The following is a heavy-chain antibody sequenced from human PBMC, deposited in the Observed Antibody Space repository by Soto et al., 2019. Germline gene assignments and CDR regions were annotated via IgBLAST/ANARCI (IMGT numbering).Heavy chain of an antibody. J-gene: IGHJ4*02. V-gene: IGHV4-4*02. D-gene: IGHD3-22*01. CDR3: ARTGSEVNWYYYDSSGYYPFDY. CDR1: GGSISSSNW. Sequence: KASETLSLTCAVSGGSISSSNWWSWVRQPPGKGLEWIGEIYHSGSTNYNPSLKSRVTISVDKSKNQFSLKLSSVTAADTAVYYCARTGSEVNWYYYDSSGYYPFDYWGQGTLVTVSS. CDR2: IYHSGST.